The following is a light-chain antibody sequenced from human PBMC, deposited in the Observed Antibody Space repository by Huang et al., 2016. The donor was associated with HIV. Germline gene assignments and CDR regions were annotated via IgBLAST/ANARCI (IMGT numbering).Light chain of an antibody. CDR2: EAS. CDR1: QSVRGY. V-gene: IGKV3-11*01. CDR3: QERGNWPRFS. Sequence: EIVLTQSPATLSLSPGERATLSCRASQSVRGYLAWYQHKPGQAPRLLIYEASQRATGIPDRFSGSGSGTDFTLTISSLEPEDFAVYYCQERGNWPRFSFGPGTKVDIK. J-gene: IGKJ3*01.